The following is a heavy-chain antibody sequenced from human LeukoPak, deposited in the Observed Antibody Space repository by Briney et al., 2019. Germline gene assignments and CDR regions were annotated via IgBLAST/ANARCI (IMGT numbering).Heavy chain of an antibody. CDR3: ARGESTAARTPNYYYYYYMDV. Sequence: SETLSLTCAVYGGSFSGYYWSWIRQPPGKGLEWIGEINHSGSTNYNPSLKSRVTISVDTSKNQFSLKLSSVTAADTAVYYCARGESTAARTPNYYYYYYMDVWGKGTTVTVSS. J-gene: IGHJ6*03. CDR2: INHSGST. V-gene: IGHV4-34*01. D-gene: IGHD6-6*01. CDR1: GGSFSGYY.